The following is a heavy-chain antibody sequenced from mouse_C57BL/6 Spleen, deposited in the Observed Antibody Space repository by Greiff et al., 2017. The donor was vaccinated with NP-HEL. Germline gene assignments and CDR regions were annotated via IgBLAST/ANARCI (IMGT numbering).Heavy chain of an antibody. CDR2: IDPENGDT. D-gene: IGHD2-4*01. Sequence: EVQLQQSGAELVRPGASVKLSCTASGFNIKDDYMHWVKQRPEQGLEWIGWIDPENGDTEYASKFQGKATITADTSSNTAYLQLSSLTSEDTAVYYCTGGLRRKFAYWGQGTLVTVSA. CDR3: TGGLRRKFAY. CDR1: GFNIKDDY. J-gene: IGHJ3*01. V-gene: IGHV14-4*01.